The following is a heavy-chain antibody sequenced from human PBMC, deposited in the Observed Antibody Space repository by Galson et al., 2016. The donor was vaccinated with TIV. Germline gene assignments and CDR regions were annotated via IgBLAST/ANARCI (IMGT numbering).Heavy chain of an antibody. D-gene: IGHD3-16*01. CDR2: INVGNGDR. CDR3: ARDRGGSGDFDY. CDR1: GYILASHV. V-gene: IGHV1-3*01. J-gene: IGHJ4*02. Sequence: SCKAPGYILASHVMHWVRQAPGQRPEWMGWINVGNGDRKYSQRLQGRVTLSGDTSANTAFMELSSLRFEDTATYYCARDRGGSGDFDYWGQGTLVTVAS.